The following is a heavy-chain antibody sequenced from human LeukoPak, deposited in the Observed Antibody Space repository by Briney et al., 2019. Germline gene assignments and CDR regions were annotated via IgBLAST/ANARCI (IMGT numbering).Heavy chain of an antibody. D-gene: IGHD5-12*01. CDR3: ARDHRLGRTGYDMPAD. Sequence: ASVTVSCKASVYTFVDYYMYWVRQAPGQGFEWIGWLNPRSGATKYAQKFQARVTMTRDTSTSTGYMELTRLTSDDTAVYYCARDHRLGRTGYDMPADWGQGTRVIVSS. J-gene: IGHJ4*02. CDR1: VYTFVDYY. V-gene: IGHV1-2*02. CDR2: LNPRSGAT.